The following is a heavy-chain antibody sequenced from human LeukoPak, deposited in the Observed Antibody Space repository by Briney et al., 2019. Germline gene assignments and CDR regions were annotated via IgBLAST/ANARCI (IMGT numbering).Heavy chain of an antibody. V-gene: IGHV3-21*01. CDR1: GFTFSSYS. D-gene: IGHD6-6*01. J-gene: IGHJ4*02. Sequence: KPGGSLRLSCAASGFTFSSYSMYWVRQAPGKGLEWVSSISSSSSYIYYADSVKGRFTISRDNAKNSLYLQMNSLRAEDTAVYYCARFQLQQLAFDYWGQGTLVTVSS. CDR3: ARFQLQQLAFDY. CDR2: ISSSSSYI.